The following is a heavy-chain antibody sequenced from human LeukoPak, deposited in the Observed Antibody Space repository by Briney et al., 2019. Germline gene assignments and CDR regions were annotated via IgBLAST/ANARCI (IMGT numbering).Heavy chain of an antibody. D-gene: IGHD3-10*01. CDR3: ARFGELLSDAFDI. CDR2: IKQDGSEK. Sequence: AGGSLRLSCAASGFTFSSYWMSWVRQAPGKGLEWVANIKQDGSEKYYVDSVKGRFTISRDNAKNSLYLQMNSLRAEDTAVYYCARFGELLSDAFDIWGQGTMVTVSS. V-gene: IGHV3-7*01. J-gene: IGHJ3*02. CDR1: GFTFSSYW.